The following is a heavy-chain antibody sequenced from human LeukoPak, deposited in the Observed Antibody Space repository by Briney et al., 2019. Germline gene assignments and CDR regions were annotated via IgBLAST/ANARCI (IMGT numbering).Heavy chain of an antibody. CDR1: GGTFSSYA. D-gene: IGHD6-19*01. J-gene: IGHJ5*02. CDR2: IISILGIA. V-gene: IGHV1-69*04. CDR3: ARASLEAVASLKP. Sequence: SVKVSCKASGGTFSSYAISWVRQAPGQGLEWMGRIISILGIANYAQKFQGRVTMTADKSTSTAYMELSSLRSEDTAVYYCARASLEAVASLKPWGQGTLVTVSS.